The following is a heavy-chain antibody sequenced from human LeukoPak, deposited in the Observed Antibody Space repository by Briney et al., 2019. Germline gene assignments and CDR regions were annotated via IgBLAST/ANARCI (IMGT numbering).Heavy chain of an antibody. D-gene: IGHD2-2*01. Sequence: GGSLRLSCAASGFTFSSYGMDWVRQAPGKGLEWVAFIRYDGSNKYYADSVKGRFTISRDNSKNTLYLQMNSLRAEDTAVYYCAKDEGYCSSTSCRYNNYWGQGTLVTVSS. CDR1: GFTFSSYG. V-gene: IGHV3-30*02. J-gene: IGHJ4*02. CDR3: AKDEGYCSSTSCRYNNY. CDR2: IRYDGSNK.